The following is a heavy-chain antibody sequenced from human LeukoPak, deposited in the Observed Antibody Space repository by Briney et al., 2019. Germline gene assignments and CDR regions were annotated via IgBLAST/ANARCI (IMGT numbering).Heavy chain of an antibody. CDR1: GGSISSYY. V-gene: IGHV4-59*01. D-gene: IGHD3-10*01. CDR2: IYYSGST. J-gene: IGHJ6*03. Sequence: SSETLSLTCSVSGGSISSYYWSWIRQPPGKGLEWIGYIYYSGSTNYNPSLKSRVTISVDTSKNQFSLKLSSVTAADTAVYYCARVEEGYGSGRRENYYYYYMDVWGKGTTVTISS. CDR3: ARVEEGYGSGRRENYYYYYMDV.